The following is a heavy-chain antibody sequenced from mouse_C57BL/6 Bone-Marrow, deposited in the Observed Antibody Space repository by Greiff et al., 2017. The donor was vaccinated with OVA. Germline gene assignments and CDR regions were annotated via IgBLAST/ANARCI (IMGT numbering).Heavy chain of an antibody. CDR1: GFTFSSYA. D-gene: IGHD2-4*01. Sequence: EVNVVESGGGLVKPGGSLKLSCAASGFTFSSYAMSWVRQTPEKRLEWVATISDGGSYTYYTDNVKGRFTISRDNAKNNLYLQMSHLKSEDTAMYYCARGVDDDDDGWFAYWGQGTLVTVSA. CDR2: ISDGGSYT. CDR3: ARGVDDDDDGWFAY. V-gene: IGHV5-4*03. J-gene: IGHJ3*01.